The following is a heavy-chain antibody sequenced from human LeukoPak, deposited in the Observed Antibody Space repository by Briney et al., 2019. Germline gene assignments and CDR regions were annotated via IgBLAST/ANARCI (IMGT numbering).Heavy chain of an antibody. CDR3: ARGNGNYRYYFDY. J-gene: IGHJ4*02. CDR1: GFTFSSYA. Sequence: GGTLRLSCAASGFTFSSYAINWVRQAPGKGLEWVSSISSSGTYIYYADSVQGRFTISRDNAKNSLYLQMNSLRAEDTAVYYCARGNGNYRYYFDYWGQGTLVTVSS. V-gene: IGHV3-21*01. D-gene: IGHD1-7*01. CDR2: ISSSGTYI.